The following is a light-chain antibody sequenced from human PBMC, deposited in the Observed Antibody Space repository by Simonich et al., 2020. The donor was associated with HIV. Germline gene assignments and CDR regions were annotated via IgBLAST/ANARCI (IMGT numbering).Light chain of an antibody. CDR1: TGTVTSVFY. CDR3: LLYYGDSWV. V-gene: IGLV7-43*01. CDR2: RTN. Sequence: QTVLTQEPTLTVSPGGPVTLTCDSNTGTVTSVFYPKWFQQKPGQAPRALIYRTNNKHSWTPARFSGSLLVGKAALTLSGVQPEDEADYYCLLYYGDSWVFGGGTKLTVL. J-gene: IGLJ3*02.